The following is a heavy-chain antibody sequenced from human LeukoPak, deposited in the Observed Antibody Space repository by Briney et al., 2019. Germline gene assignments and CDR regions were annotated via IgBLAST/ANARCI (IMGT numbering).Heavy chain of an antibody. CDR2: ISGNAGST. CDR1: GFTLSSYA. V-gene: IGHV3-23*01. CDR3: AKAEGTAMVYYYFDY. Sequence: GGSLRLSCAASGFTLSSYAMSWVRQAPGKGLEWVSLISGNAGSTYYADSVKGRFTISRDITKNTLYLQMNSLRAEDTALYYCAKAEGTAMVYYYFDYWGQGTLVTVSS. J-gene: IGHJ4*02. D-gene: IGHD5-18*01.